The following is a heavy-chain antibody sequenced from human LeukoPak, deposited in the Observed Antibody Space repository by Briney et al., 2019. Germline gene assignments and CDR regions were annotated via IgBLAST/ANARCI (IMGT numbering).Heavy chain of an antibody. Sequence: SETLSLTCAVYGGSFSGYYWSWIRQPPGKGLEWTGEINHSGSTNYNPSLKSRVTISVDTSKNQFSLKLSSVTAADTAVYYCARASWFDPWGQGTLVTVSS. CDR3: ARASWFDP. J-gene: IGHJ5*02. CDR1: GGSFSGYY. CDR2: INHSGST. V-gene: IGHV4-34*01.